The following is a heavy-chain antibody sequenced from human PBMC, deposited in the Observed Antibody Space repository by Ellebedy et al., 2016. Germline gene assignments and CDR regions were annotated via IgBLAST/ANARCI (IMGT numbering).Heavy chain of an antibody. Sequence: ASVKVSXXASGYTFTTYYIHWVRQAPGQGLEWMGMINPSGGSTTYAQKFQGRVTMTRDTSTNTVYMELSSLRSEDTAVYYCARVPTVVVTATAFDYWGQGTLVTVSS. CDR3: ARVPTVVVTATAFDY. V-gene: IGHV1-46*01. D-gene: IGHD2-21*02. J-gene: IGHJ4*02. CDR1: GYTFTTYY. CDR2: INPSGGST.